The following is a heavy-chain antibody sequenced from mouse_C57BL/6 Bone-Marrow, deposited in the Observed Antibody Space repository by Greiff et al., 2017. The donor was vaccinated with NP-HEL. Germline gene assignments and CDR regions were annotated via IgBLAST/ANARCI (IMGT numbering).Heavy chain of an antibody. J-gene: IGHJ3*01. CDR2: PSDSYT. CDR3: ARKAYYGRSYEFAY. Sequence: PSDSYTNYIQKFKGKATLTVDTSSSTAYMQLSSLTSEDSAVYYCARKAYYGRSYEFAYWGQGTLVTVSA. D-gene: IGHD1-1*01. V-gene: IGHV1-50*01.